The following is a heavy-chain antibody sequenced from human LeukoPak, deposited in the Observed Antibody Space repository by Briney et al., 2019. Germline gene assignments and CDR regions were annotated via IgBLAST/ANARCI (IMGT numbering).Heavy chain of an antibody. D-gene: IGHD3-22*01. CDR2: INPSGGST. Sequence: GASVKVSCKASGYTFTSYYMHWVRQAPGQGLEWMGIINPSGGSTSYAQKFQGRVTMTRDTSTSTVYMELSSLRSEDTAVYYCATARRRDYYDSSGYLNIDYWGQGTLVTVSS. CDR1: GYTFTSYY. J-gene: IGHJ4*02. CDR3: ATARRRDYYDSSGYLNIDY. V-gene: IGHV1-46*01.